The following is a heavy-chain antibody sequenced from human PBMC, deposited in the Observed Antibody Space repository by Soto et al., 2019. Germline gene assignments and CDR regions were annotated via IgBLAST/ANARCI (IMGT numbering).Heavy chain of an antibody. J-gene: IGHJ5*02. CDR3: TKLTTWSGGWFDP. D-gene: IGHD3-16*01. CDR2: ISGSAGST. CDR1: GFTFRNYA. Sequence: GCLRVSGAASGFTFRNYAMGWVRQTPGKGLEWVSVISGSAGSTNYADSVKGRLTISRDNSKNTLFLQLNSLRADDTAVYYCTKLTTWSGGWFDPWGQGTLVTVSS. V-gene: IGHV3-23*01.